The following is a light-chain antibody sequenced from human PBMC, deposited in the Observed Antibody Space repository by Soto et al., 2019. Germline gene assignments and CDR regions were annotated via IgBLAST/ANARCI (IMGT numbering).Light chain of an antibody. CDR3: QTWGTGIQV. CDR2: LNSDGSH. CDR1: SGHSSYA. V-gene: IGLV4-69*01. J-gene: IGLJ2*01. Sequence: QPVLTQSPSASASLGASVKLTCTLSSGHSSYAIAWHQQQPEKGPRYLMKLNSDGSHRKGDGIPDRFSGSSSGAERYLSISSLQSEDEADYCCQTWGTGIQVFGGGTKLTVL.